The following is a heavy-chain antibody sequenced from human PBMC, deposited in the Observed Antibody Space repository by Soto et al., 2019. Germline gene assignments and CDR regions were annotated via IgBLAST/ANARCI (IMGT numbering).Heavy chain of an antibody. CDR1: GFTCSDAW. CDR3: TTDPNIPVIGI. J-gene: IGHJ3*02. V-gene: IGHV3-15*01. Sequence: EVQLVESGGGLVKPGGSLRLSCAASGFTCSDAWMSWVRQAPGKGLEWVGRIKSKTDGGTTDYAAPVKGRFTISRDDSKNTLYLQMNSLKTEDTAVYYCTTDPNIPVIGIWGQGTMVTVSS. D-gene: IGHD3-16*02. CDR2: IKSKTDGGTT.